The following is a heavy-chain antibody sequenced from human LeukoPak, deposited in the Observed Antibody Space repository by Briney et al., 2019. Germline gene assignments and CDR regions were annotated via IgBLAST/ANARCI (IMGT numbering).Heavy chain of an antibody. CDR1: GFTFSNYG. J-gene: IGHJ5*02. Sequence: GGSLRLSCAASGFTFSNYGMSGVRQAPGEGLEWVSAISATGRSTYYADSVKGRLTISRDNSRNTLYLQMNSLRAEDTAVYYCAKDQPPYYYDSSGYYLTTWGQGTLVTVSS. CDR3: AKDQPPYYYDSSGYYLTT. CDR2: ISATGRST. V-gene: IGHV3-23*01. D-gene: IGHD3-22*01.